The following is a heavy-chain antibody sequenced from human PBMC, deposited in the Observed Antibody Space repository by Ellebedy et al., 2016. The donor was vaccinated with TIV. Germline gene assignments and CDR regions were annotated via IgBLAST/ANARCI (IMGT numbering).Heavy chain of an antibody. CDR1: GGSISNYY. V-gene: IGHV4-4*07. J-gene: IGHJ5*02. CDR2: IYTSGST. CDR3: ARGSILQTGNWFDP. D-gene: IGHD2-21*02. Sequence: MPSETLSLTCTVSGGSISNYYWSWIRQPAGKGLEWIGRIYTSGSTNYNPSLRSRVTMSLETSRNQFSLRLTSVTAADTAVYYCARGSILQTGNWFDPWGQGALVTVSS.